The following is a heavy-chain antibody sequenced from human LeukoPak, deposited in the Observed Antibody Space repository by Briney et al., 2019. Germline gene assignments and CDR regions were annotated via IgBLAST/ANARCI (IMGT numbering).Heavy chain of an antibody. Sequence: SETLSLTCTVSGGSISNYYWSWLRQPPGKGLEWIAFIYYIGTTHYNPSLKSRATMSVDTSNNQFSLKLSFVTAADTAIYYCARHSGTYPHYFDYWGQGTLVTVSS. CDR2: IYYIGTT. J-gene: IGHJ4*02. CDR3: ARHSGTYPHYFDY. CDR1: GGSISNYY. D-gene: IGHD1-26*01. V-gene: IGHV4-59*08.